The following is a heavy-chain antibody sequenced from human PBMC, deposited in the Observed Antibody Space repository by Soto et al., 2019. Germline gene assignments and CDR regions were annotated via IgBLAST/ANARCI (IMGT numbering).Heavy chain of an antibody. J-gene: IGHJ6*03. CDR1: GFTFSSYA. CDR3: ARDFGERLGDHYYYMDV. V-gene: IGHV3-30*04. D-gene: IGHD3-16*01. CDR2: ISYDGSNK. Sequence: GGSLRLSCAASGFTFSSYAMHWVRQAPGKGLEWVAVISYDGSNKYYADSVKGRFTISRDNSKNTLYRQMNSLRAEDTAVYYCARDFGERLGDHYYYMDVWGKGTTVTVSS.